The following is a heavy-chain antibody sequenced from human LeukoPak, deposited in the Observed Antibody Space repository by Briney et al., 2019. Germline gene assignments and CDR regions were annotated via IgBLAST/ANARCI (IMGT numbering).Heavy chain of an antibody. CDR1: GGSISSGEYY. V-gene: IGHV4-31*03. D-gene: IGHD5-24*01. CDR3: ARVEAATTNPRFGY. CDR2: IYYSGST. Sequence: PSETLSLTCIVSGGSISSGEYYWSWIRQDPGKGLEWIGYIYYSGSTYYNPSLKSRVTISVDTSKNQFSLKLSSVTAADTAMYYCARVEAATTNPRFGYWGQGALVTVSS. J-gene: IGHJ4*02.